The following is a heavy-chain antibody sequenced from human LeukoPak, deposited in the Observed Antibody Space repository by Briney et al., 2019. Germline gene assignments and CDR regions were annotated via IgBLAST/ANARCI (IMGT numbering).Heavy chain of an antibody. Sequence: GGSLRLSCAASGFTFSSYSMNWVRQAPGKGLEWVSYISSSSSTIYYADSVKGRFTISRDNAKNSLYLQMNSLRAEDTAVYYCARYGYSGSYYWFDPWGQGTLVTVSS. CDR2: ISSSSSTI. CDR1: GFTFSSYS. V-gene: IGHV3-48*04. CDR3: ARYGYSGSYYWFDP. J-gene: IGHJ5*02. D-gene: IGHD1-26*01.